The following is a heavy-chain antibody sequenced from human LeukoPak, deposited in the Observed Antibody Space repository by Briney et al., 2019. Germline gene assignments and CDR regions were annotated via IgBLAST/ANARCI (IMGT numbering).Heavy chain of an antibody. CDR2: INSDGSST. Sequence: GGSLRLSCAASGFTFSSYWMHWVRQAPGKGLVWVSRINSDGSSTSYADSVKGRFTISRDNAKNTLYLQMNSLRAEDTAVYYCATQGRSAISGIWGQGTMVTVSS. V-gene: IGHV3-74*01. J-gene: IGHJ3*02. CDR1: GFTFSSYW. CDR3: ATQGRSAISGI. D-gene: IGHD3-3*01.